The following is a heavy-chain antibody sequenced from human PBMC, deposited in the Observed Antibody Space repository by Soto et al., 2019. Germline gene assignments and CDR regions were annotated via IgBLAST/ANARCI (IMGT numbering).Heavy chain of an antibody. CDR3: AKDRYDFWSGYYGGHFDS. J-gene: IGHJ4*02. V-gene: IGHV3-23*01. Sequence: GGSLRLACAASGFTFSNHAMSWVRQAPGKGLEWVSAISGSGHSTNYEESVKGRFTISRDNSKNTLYVQMNSLRAEDTAVYYCAKDRYDFWSGYYGGHFDSWGQGMLVTVSS. CDR2: ISGSGHST. D-gene: IGHD3-3*01. CDR1: GFTFSNHA.